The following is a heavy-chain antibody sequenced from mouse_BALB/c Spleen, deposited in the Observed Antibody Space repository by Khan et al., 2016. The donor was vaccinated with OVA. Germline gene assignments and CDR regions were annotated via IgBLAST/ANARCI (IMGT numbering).Heavy chain of an antibody. CDR2: ILPGSGNT. Sequence: VQLQQSGAELMKPGASVKISCKATGYTFSSYWIEWVKQRPGHGLEWIGEILPGSGNTNCTENFKGKATFTADTSSNTAYMQLSSLTSEESAVYYCVRYGNHWYFDVWGAGTTVTVSS. V-gene: IGHV1-9*01. CDR1: GYTFSSYW. J-gene: IGHJ1*01. CDR3: VRYGNHWYFDV. D-gene: IGHD2-1*01.